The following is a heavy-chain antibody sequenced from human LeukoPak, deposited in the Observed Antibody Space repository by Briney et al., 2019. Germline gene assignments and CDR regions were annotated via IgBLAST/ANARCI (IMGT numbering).Heavy chain of an antibody. CDR3: ARGKGWFDP. CDR2: ISTSSSYT. Sequence: PGGSLRLSCAASGFTFSDYYMSWIRQAPGKGLEWVSYISTSSSYTNYADSVKGRFTISRDNAKNSLYLQMNSLRVEDTAVYYCARGKGWFDPWGQGTLVTVSS. J-gene: IGHJ5*02. V-gene: IGHV3-11*05. CDR1: GFTFSDYY.